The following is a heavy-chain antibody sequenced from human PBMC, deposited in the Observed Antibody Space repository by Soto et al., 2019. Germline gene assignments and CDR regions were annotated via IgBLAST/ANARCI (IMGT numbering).Heavy chain of an antibody. V-gene: IGHV1-18*01. CDR1: GYTFITYG. CDR3: ARGATDYCDNSAHYFLDY. D-gene: IGHD3-22*01. CDR2: ISTYNGNT. J-gene: IGHJ4*02. Sequence: QVQLVQSGAEVKKPGASVKVSCKASGYTFITYGVSWVRQAAGQGLDWLGWISTYNGNTRYAERLQGRVTMTTDTTTNTAYMELRNLRSDDTAVYYCARGATDYCDNSAHYFLDYWGQGTLVTVSS.